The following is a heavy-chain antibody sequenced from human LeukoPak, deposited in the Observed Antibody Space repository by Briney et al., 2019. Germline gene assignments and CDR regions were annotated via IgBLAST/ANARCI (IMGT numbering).Heavy chain of an antibody. CDR2: FSGSGGST. D-gene: IGHD3-3*01. CDR1: GFTFSSYA. Sequence: GGSLRLSCAASGFTFSSYAMSWVRQAPGKGLEWVSAFSGSGGSTYYADSVKGRFTISRDSSKNSLYLQMNSLRAEDTAVYYCARDSTDYDFWSGYDYFDYWGQGTLVTVSS. V-gene: IGHV3-23*01. CDR3: ARDSTDYDFWSGYDYFDY. J-gene: IGHJ4*02.